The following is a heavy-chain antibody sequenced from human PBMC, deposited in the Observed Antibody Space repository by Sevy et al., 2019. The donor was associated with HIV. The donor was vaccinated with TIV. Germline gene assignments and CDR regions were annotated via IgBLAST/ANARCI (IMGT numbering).Heavy chain of an antibody. CDR1: GYTFTTYG. J-gene: IGHJ5*02. CDR3: ARGGYGDYSNYFDP. D-gene: IGHD4-4*01. V-gene: IGHV1-18*01. CDR2: ISADNGDT. Sequence: ASVKVSCKAAGYTFTTYGIGWVRQAPGQGLEWMGWISADNGDTNYAQKFQGRVIMATHTSTSTAYMELRSLRSDDTAVYFCARGGYGDYSNYFDPWGQGTQVTVSS.